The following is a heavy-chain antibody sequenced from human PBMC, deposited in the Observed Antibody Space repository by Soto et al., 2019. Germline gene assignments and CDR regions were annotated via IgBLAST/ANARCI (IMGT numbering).Heavy chain of an antibody. V-gene: IGHV5-51*01. CDR3: SRHAPPELWLRVEY. CDR2: IYPGDSDT. CDR1: GYSFTNYW. Sequence: GESLKISCQGSGYSFTNYWIAWVRQMPGKGLEWMGIIYPGDSDTRYSPSFQGQVTISVDKSISSAYLQWSSLKASDTAMYYCSRHAPPELWLRVEYWGQGTLVTVSS. J-gene: IGHJ4*02. D-gene: IGHD5-18*01.